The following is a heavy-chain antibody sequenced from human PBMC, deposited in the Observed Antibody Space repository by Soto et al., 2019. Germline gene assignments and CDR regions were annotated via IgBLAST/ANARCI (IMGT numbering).Heavy chain of an antibody. CDR2: IYSSGST. CDR3: ARDNILGILYGGRDV. Sequence: QVQLQESGPGLVKPSQTLSLTCTVSGGSISSGDYYWSWIRQPPGKGLEWIGYIYSSGSTYYNLSLKSRVTISVDTSKNQFSLKLSSVTAADTAVYYCARDNILGILYGGRDVWGQGTTVTVSS. J-gene: IGHJ6*02. V-gene: IGHV4-30-4*01. D-gene: IGHD3-3*01. CDR1: GGSISSGDYY.